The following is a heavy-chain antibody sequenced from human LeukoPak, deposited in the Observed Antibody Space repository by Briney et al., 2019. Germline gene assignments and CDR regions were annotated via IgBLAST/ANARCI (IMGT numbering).Heavy chain of an antibody. D-gene: IGHD5-18*01. CDR1: GGSISSYY. V-gene: IGHV4-59*01. J-gene: IGHJ5*02. Sequence: PSETLSLTCTVSGGSISSYYWSWIRQPPGKGLEWIGYIYYSGSTNYNPSLKSQVTISVDTSKNQFSLKLSSVTAADTAVYYCARVTGGYSYGPNWFDPWGQGTLVTVSS. CDR2: IYYSGST. CDR3: ARVTGGYSYGPNWFDP.